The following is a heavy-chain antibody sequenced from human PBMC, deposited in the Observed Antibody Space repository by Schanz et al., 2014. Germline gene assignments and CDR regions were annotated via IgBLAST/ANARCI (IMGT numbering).Heavy chain of an antibody. V-gene: IGHV1-18*01. J-gene: IGHJ4*02. Sequence: QVQLVQSGAEVKKPGASVKVSCKASGYTFTSYGISWVRQARGQGLEWMGWISANNGNTNYAQKFQGRVTMTTDTSTSTVYMELSGLRSEDTAVYYCARGGYSSGWYDRDIAHFDYWGQGTLVTVSS. CDR3: ARGGYSSGWYDRDIAHFDY. CDR2: ISANNGNT. CDR1: GYTFTSYG. D-gene: IGHD6-19*01.